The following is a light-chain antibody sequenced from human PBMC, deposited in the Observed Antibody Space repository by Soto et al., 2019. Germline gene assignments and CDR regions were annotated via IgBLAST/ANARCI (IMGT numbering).Light chain of an antibody. CDR1: NIESKS. Sequence: SYELTQPPSVSVAPGQTARITCGGNNIESKSVHWYQQRPGQAPVLVIYVDSDRPSGIPDRFSASTSGNTAALTISRVEAGHEADYYCQVWDTISDHYVFGSGTKVTV. CDR2: VDS. V-gene: IGLV3-21*02. J-gene: IGLJ1*01. CDR3: QVWDTISDHYV.